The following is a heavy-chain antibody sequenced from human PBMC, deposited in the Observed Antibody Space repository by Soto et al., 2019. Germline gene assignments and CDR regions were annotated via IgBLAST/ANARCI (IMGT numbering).Heavy chain of an antibody. CDR1: GFTFSDYY. Sequence: QVQLVESGGGLVKPGGSLRLSCAASGFTFSDYYMSWIRQAPGKGLEWVSYISSSSSYTNYADSVKGRFTISRDNAKNSLYLQMNSLRSEDTAVYYCARPPGGVNSWFDPWGQGTLVTVSS. V-gene: IGHV3-11*05. J-gene: IGHJ5*02. CDR3: ARPPGGVNSWFDP. CDR2: ISSSSSYT. D-gene: IGHD3-16*01.